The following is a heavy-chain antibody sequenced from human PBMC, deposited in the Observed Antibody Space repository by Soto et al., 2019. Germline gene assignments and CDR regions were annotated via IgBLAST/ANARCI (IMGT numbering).Heavy chain of an antibody. Sequence: QVQLVQSGAEVKKPGASVKVSCKASGYTFTSYYMHWVRQAPGQVLEWMGIINPSGGSTSYAQKFQGRVTMTRDTSPSTVYLELSSLRSEDTAVYYSARGVIYDSSGYKNNWFDPWGQGTLVTVSP. CDR2: INPSGGST. V-gene: IGHV1-46*01. CDR3: ARGVIYDSSGYKNNWFDP. D-gene: IGHD3-22*01. CDR1: GYTFTSYY. J-gene: IGHJ5*02.